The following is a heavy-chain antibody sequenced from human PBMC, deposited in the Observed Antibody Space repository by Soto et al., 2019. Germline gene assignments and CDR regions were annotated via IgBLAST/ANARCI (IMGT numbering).Heavy chain of an antibody. CDR1: GYRITRYA. CDR3: ARDIVFQARWLQPFVY. CDR2: INAGNGNT. V-gene: IGHV1-3*01. J-gene: IGHJ4*02. D-gene: IGHD5-12*01. Sequence: VSVKVACKASGYRITRYALHWVSQAPGQRLEWMGWINAGNGNTKYSQKFQGRVTITRDTSASTAYMELSSLRSEDTAVYYGARDIVFQARWLQPFVYWGQGTRVTVAS.